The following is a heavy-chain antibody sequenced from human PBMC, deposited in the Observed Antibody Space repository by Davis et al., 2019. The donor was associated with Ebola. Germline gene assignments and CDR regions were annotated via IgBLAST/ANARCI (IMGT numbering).Heavy chain of an antibody. CDR3: AREGPYDYLRGGYRYLSWAY. J-gene: IGHJ4*02. Sequence: ASVKVSCKTSGYTFTNYGITWVRQAPGQGLEWMGWINPHNGNTNYAQNVQGRVTMTTDTSTSTAYMEVGSLRSDDTAVYYCAREGPYDYLRGGYRYLSWAYWGQGALVTVSS. CDR2: INPHNGNT. D-gene: IGHD3-16*02. V-gene: IGHV1-18*04. CDR1: GYTFTNYG.